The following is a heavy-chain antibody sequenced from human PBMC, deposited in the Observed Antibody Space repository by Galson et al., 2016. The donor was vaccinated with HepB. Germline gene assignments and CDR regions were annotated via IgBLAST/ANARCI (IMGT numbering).Heavy chain of an antibody. J-gene: IGHJ4*02. V-gene: IGHV3-23*01. D-gene: IGHD3-3*01. CDR3: AKGVGWLSPGMFDY. Sequence: SLRLSCAASGFSFSSYAMSWVRQAPGKGLEWVSAISGSGAGTYYADSVKGRFTISRDNSKNTLYLQMNSLRAEDTAVYYCAKGVGWLSPGMFDYWGQGTLVTVSS. CDR2: ISGSGAGT. CDR1: GFSFSSYA.